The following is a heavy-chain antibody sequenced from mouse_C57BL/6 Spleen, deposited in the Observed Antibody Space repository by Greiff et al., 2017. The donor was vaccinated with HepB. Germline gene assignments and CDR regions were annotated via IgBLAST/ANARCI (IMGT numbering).Heavy chain of an antibody. V-gene: IGHV5-16*01. CDR1: GFTFSDYY. CDR2: INYDGSST. CDR3: ARAYYGRGGMDY. D-gene: IGHD1-1*01. J-gene: IGHJ4*01. Sequence: EVKLVESEGGLVQPGSSMKLSCTASGFTFSDYYMAWVRQVPEKGLEWVANINYDGSSTYYLDYLKSRFIISRDNAKNILYLQMSSLKSEDTATYYCARAYYGRGGMDYWGQGTSVTVSS.